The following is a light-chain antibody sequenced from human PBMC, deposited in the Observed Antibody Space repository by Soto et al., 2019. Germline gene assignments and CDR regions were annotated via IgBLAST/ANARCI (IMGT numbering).Light chain of an antibody. V-gene: IGLV2-14*01. CDR3: SSYTSSGSVV. CDR1: SSDVGGYNY. CDR2: DVS. J-gene: IGLJ2*01. Sequence: QSVLTQPASVSGSPGQSITISCTGTSSDVGGYNYVSWYQQHPGKVPKLMIYDVSNRPSGVSNRFSASKSGNTASLTISGVQAEDEADYYCSSYTSSGSVVFGGGTKLTVL.